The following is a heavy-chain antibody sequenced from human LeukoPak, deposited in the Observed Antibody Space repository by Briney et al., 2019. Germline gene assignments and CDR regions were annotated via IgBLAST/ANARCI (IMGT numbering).Heavy chain of an antibody. V-gene: IGHV1-69*05. CDR2: IIPIFDTA. J-gene: IGHJ4*02. Sequence: SVKVSCKASGGTFSSYAISWVRQAPGQGLEWMGGIIPIFDTANYAQKFQGRVTITTDESTSTAYMELSSLRSEDTAVYYCARGHCSSTSCYTRDYFDYWGQGTLVTVSS. D-gene: IGHD2-2*02. CDR1: GGTFSSYA. CDR3: ARGHCSSTSCYTRDYFDY.